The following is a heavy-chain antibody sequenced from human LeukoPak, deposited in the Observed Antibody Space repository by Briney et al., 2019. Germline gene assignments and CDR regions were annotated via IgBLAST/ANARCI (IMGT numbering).Heavy chain of an antibody. V-gene: IGHV1-18*01. CDR1: GYTLTNYG. CDR2: ISANNGNT. J-gene: IGHJ5*02. Sequence: GASVKVSCKASGYTLTNYGISWVRQAPGQGLEWMGWISANNGNTNYAQKVQGRVTMTTDTSTSTVYMELSSLRSDDTAVYYCARDIGYCGGGGCRYWFDPWGQGTLVTVSS. CDR3: ARDIGYCGGGGCRYWFDP. D-gene: IGHD2-15*01.